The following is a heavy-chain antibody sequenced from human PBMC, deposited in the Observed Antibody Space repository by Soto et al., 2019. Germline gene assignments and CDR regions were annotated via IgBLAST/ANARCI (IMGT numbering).Heavy chain of an antibody. CDR1: GGTFSSYT. J-gene: IGHJ4*03. CDR3: ARGYCSGGSCYSDY. CDR2: IIPILGIA. Sequence: SVKVSCKASGGTFSSYTISWVRQAPGQGLEWMGRIIPILGIANYAQKFQGRVTITADKSTSTAYMELSSLRSEDTAVYYCARGYCSGGSCYSDYWGQGNLVNVS. V-gene: IGHV1-69*02. D-gene: IGHD2-15*01.